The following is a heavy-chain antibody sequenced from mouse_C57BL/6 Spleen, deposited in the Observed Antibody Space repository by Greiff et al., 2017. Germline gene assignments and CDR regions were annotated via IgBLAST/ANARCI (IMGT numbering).Heavy chain of an antibody. V-gene: IGHV5-9*01. D-gene: IGHD3-2*02. CDR1: GFTFSSYT. J-gene: IGHJ2*01. Sequence: EVQLVESGGGLVKPGGSLKLSCAASGFTFSSYTMSWVRQTPEKRLEWIATIRGCGGNTYYPDSVKGRFTFSRDNAKNILFRRMSSLRSEDSDLYYGARRDSSGFDYWGQGTTLTVSS. CDR2: IRGCGGNT. CDR3: ARRDSSGFDY.